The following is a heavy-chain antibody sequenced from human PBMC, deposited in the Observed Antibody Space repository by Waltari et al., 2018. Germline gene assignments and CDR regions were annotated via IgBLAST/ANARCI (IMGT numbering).Heavy chain of an antibody. CDR2: IYHSGST. CDR1: GYSISSGYY. Sequence: QVQLQESGPGLVKPSETLSLTCAVSGYSISSGYYWGWIRQPPGKGLEWIGSIYHSGSTYYNPSLKSRVTISVDTSKNQFSLKLSSVTAADTAVYYCARDWGYCSGGSCYRYYFDYWGQGTLVTVSS. J-gene: IGHJ4*02. D-gene: IGHD2-15*01. CDR3: ARDWGYCSGGSCYRYYFDY. V-gene: IGHV4-38-2*02.